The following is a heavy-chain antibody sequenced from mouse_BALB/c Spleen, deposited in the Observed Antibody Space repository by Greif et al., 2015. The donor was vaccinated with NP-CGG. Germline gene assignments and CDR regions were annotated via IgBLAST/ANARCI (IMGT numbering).Heavy chain of an antibody. D-gene: IGHD2-2*01. CDR3: ARTVGYDWYFDV. CDR1: GYSITSGYY. Sequence: ESGPGLVKPSQSLSLTCSVTGYSITSGYYWNWIRQFPGNKLEWMGYISYDGSNNYNPSLKNRISITRDTSKNQFFLKLNSVTTEDTATYYCARTVGYDWYFDVWGAGTTVTVSS. V-gene: IGHV3-6*02. J-gene: IGHJ1*01. CDR2: ISYDGSN.